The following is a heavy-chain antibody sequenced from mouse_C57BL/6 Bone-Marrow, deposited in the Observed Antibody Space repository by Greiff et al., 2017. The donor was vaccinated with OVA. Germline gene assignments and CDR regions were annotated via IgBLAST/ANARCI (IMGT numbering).Heavy chain of an antibody. V-gene: IGHV1-42*01. CDR1: GYSFTGYY. CDR3: ARCLELVFDY. D-gene: IGHD4-1*01. CDR2: INPSTGGT. Sequence: VQLQQSGPELVKPGASVKISCKASGYSFTGYYMNWVKQSPEKSLEWIGEINPSTGGTTYNQKFKAKATLTVDKSSRTAYMQLKSLTSEDSAVYYFARCLELVFDYWGQGTTLTVSS. J-gene: IGHJ2*01.